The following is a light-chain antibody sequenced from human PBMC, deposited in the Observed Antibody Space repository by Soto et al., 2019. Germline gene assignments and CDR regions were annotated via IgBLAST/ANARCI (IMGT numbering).Light chain of an antibody. CDR3: QQYGISPFT. CDR2: GAS. V-gene: IGKV3-20*01. J-gene: IGKJ4*01. Sequence: EVVLTLSRGTLSLAPGGICKVCFSSSDFVSRTYLAWYPQRPGQAPRLRIYGASSRATGIPDRFSGGGSETDFTLTISRLESEDSAVYYCQQYGISPFTFGGGPTG. CDR1: DFVSRTY.